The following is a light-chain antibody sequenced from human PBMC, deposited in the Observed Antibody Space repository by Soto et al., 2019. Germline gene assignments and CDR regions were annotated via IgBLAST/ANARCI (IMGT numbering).Light chain of an antibody. V-gene: IGLV2-11*01. CDR1: SSDVGGYNY. CDR3: CSYAGSSYV. J-gene: IGLJ1*01. CDR2: DVS. Sequence: QSVMSQPRALSGSPGQSFTISCTGTSSDVGGYNYVSWYQRHPGKAPKLMIYDVSKRPSGVPDRFSGSKSGNTESLTISGLQAEDEADYYCCSYAGSSYVFGTGTKVTVL.